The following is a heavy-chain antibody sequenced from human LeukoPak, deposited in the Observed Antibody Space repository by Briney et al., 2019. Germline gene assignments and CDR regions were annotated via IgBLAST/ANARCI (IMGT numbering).Heavy chain of an antibody. Sequence: ASVKVSCKASGYTFTGQYLHWVRQAPGQGLEWMGWINPNSGGTNYAQKFQGRVTMTRDTSISTAYMELSRLRSDDTAVYYCARGVRRGYSYGDYYYGMDVWGQGTTVTVSS. D-gene: IGHD5-18*01. CDR2: INPNSGGT. V-gene: IGHV1-2*02. J-gene: IGHJ6*02. CDR1: GYTFTGQY. CDR3: ARGVRRGYSYGDYYYGMDV.